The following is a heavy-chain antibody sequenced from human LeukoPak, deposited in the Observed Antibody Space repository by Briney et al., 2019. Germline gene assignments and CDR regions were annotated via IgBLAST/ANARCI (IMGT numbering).Heavy chain of an antibody. CDR1: GFTFSSYG. CDR3: AKRGYSGYDFIDY. Sequence: PGRSLRLSCAASGFTFSSYGMHWVRQAPGKGLEWVAVISYDGSNKYYADSVKGRFTISRDNSKNTLYLQMNSLRAEDTAVYYCAKRGYSGYDFIDYWGQGTLVTVSS. V-gene: IGHV3-30*18. CDR2: ISYDGSNK. D-gene: IGHD5-12*01. J-gene: IGHJ4*02.